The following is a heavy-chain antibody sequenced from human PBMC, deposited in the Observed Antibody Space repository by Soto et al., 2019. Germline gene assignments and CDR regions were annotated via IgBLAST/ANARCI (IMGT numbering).Heavy chain of an antibody. CDR2: IFHSGST. V-gene: IGHV4-4*02. D-gene: IGHD1-26*01. CDR3: ARGDSGSYLREGLGSYYVMDI. J-gene: IGHJ6*02. Sequence: QVRLQESGPGLVKPSGTLSLACVVSGGSISGDYWWTWVRQSPGKGLGWLGEIFHSGSTNSNPSLKTRVTLSVDKSKREFSLNLTSVTAADTAVYYCARGDSGSYLREGLGSYYVMDIWGQGTTVTVSS. CDR1: GGSISGDYW.